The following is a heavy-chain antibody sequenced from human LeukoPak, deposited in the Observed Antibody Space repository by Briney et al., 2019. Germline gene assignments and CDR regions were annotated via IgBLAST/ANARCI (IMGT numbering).Heavy chain of an antibody. Sequence: GGSLRLSCAASGFTFSSYAMHWVRQAPGKGLEWVAVISYDGSNKYYADSVKGRFTISRDNSKNTLFVEMNNLRGEDTAIYYCAKVGIHGEPRAIAAATYFDSWGQGTLVTVSS. V-gene: IGHV3-30*14. CDR2: ISYDGSNK. CDR1: GFTFSSYA. J-gene: IGHJ4*02. CDR3: AKVGIHGEPRAIAAATYFDS. D-gene: IGHD6-13*01.